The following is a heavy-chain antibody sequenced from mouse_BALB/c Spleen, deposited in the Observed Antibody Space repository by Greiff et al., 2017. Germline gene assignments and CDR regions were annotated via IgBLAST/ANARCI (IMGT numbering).Heavy chain of an antibody. CDR1: GFSLTSYG. D-gene: IGHD2-1*01. CDR3: ARHGNYLNYAMDY. V-gene: IGHV2-6-2*01. CDR2: IWSDGST. Sequence: VQVVESGPDLVAPSQSLSNTCTVSGFSLTSYGVHWVRQPPGKGLEWLVVIWSDGSTTYNSALKSRLSISKDNSKSQVFLKMNSLQTDDTAMYYCARHGNYLNYAMDYWGQGTSVTVSS. J-gene: IGHJ4*01.